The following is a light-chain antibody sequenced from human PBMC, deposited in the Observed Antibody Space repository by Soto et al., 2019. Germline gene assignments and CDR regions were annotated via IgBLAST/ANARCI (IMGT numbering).Light chain of an antibody. V-gene: IGKV3-15*01. CDR3: QHYNSWPRIA. CDR2: GAS. Sequence: EIVLTQSPVTLSVSPGERATLFCRASQSASTNLAWYQHKPGQAPRLPIYGASTRATAIPARFSGSGSGTEFTLTINSLESEDFAVYYCQHYNSWPRIAFGQGTRLEIK. CDR1: QSASTN. J-gene: IGKJ5*01.